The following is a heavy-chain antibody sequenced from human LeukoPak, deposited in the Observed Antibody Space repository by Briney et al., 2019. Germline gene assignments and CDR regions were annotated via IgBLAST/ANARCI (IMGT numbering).Heavy chain of an antibody. D-gene: IGHD3-22*01. J-gene: IGHJ4*02. Sequence: ASVKVSCKASGGTFSSYAISWVRQAPGQGLEWMGGIIPIFGTANYAQKFQGRVTITADESTSTAYMELSSLRSEDTAVYYCARMEYYYDRSGYYNDWGQGTLVTVSS. CDR1: GGTFSSYA. CDR3: ARMEYYYDRSGYYND. V-gene: IGHV1-69*13. CDR2: IIPIFGTA.